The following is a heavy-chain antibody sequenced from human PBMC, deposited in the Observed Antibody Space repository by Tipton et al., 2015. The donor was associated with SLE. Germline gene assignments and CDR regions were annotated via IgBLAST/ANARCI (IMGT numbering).Heavy chain of an antibody. CDR3: ARGGGQYYESRSYYEGDALDI. D-gene: IGHD3-22*01. V-gene: IGHV4-38-2*01. CDR2: IYHSGST. CDR1: GYPISSGYY. Sequence: TLSLTCDVSGYPISSGYYWGWIRQPPGKGLEWIGCIYHSGSTYYNPSLKSRLTISIDTSKNQFSLKLSSVTAADTAVYYCARGGGQYYESRSYYEGDALDIWGQGTMVTVSS. J-gene: IGHJ3*02.